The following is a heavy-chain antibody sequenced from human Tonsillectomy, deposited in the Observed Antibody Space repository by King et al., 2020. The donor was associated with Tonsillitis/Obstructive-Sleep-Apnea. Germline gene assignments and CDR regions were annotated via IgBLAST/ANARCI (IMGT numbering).Heavy chain of an antibody. D-gene: IGHD2-15*01. CDR2: INWNGGST. CDR3: AREGYCSGGSCYSRRYFDY. V-gene: IGHV3-20*04. Sequence: VQLVESGGGVVRPGGSLRLSCAASGFTFDDYGMSWVRQAPGKGPEWVSGINWNGGSTGYADSVKGRFTISRDNAKNSLYLQMNSLRAEDTALYYCAREGYCSGGSCYSRRYFDYWGQGTLVTVSS. CDR1: GFTFDDYG. J-gene: IGHJ4*02.